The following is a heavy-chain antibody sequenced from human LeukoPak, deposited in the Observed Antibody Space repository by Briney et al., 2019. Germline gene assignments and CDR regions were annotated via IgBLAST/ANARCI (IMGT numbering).Heavy chain of an antibody. J-gene: IGHJ4*02. D-gene: IGHD4/OR15-4a*01. CDR1: GIDFNIYE. V-gene: IGHV3-48*03. CDR3: ARDSLHNYGGTGYGYYFDY. CDR2: ISSSGSLV. Sequence: GGSLRLSCAASGIDFNIYEMIWVRQAPGKKPEWISYISSSGSLVYYADSVKGRFTVSRDNAQKSLFLQMNGLRVEDTAMYYCARDSLHNYGGTGYGYYFDYWGQGTPVTVSS.